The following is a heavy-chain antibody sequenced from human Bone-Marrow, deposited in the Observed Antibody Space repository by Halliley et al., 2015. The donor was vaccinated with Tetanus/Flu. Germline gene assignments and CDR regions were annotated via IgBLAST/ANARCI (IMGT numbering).Heavy chain of an antibody. Sequence: GLEWVGRIKSKTDGGTTDYAAPVKGRFTISRDDSKNTLYLQMNSLKTEDTAVYYCTSLGDGYWGQGTLVTVSS. V-gene: IGHV3-15*07. D-gene: IGHD3-16*01. CDR3: TSLGDGY. J-gene: IGHJ1*01. CDR2: IKSKTDGGTT.